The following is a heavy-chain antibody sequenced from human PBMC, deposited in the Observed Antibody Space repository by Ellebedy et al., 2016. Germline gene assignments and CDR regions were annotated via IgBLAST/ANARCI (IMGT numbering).Heavy chain of an antibody. CDR2: INSDGSST. D-gene: IGHD2-2*01. J-gene: IGHJ4*02. CDR1: GFTFSSYW. V-gene: IGHV3-74*01. Sequence: GGSLRLXXAASGFTFSSYWMHWVRQAPGKGLVWVSRINSDGSSTSYADSVKGRFTISRDNAKNSLYLQMNNLRAEDTAVYYCARETAALTIYYFDYWGQGTLVTVSS. CDR3: ARETAALTIYYFDY.